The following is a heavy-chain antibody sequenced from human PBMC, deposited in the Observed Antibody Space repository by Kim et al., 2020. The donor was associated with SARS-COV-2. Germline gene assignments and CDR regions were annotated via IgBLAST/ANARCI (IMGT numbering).Heavy chain of an antibody. CDR3: ARGYYNFDY. CDR1: GGSFSGYY. J-gene: IGHJ4*02. V-gene: IGHV4-34*01. CDR2: INHSGST. D-gene: IGHD3-10*01. Sequence: SETLSLTCAVYGGSFSGYYWSWIRQPPGKGLEWIGEINHSGSTNYNPSLKSRVTISVDTSKNQFSLKLSSVTAADTAVYYCARGYYNFDYWGQGTLVTVS.